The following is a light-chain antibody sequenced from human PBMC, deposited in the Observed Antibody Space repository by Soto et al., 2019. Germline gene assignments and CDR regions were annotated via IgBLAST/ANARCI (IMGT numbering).Light chain of an antibody. Sequence: DIHMTQSPSSLSASVGDRVTITCQASQDISNYLNWYQQKPGKAPKLLIYAASSLQSGVPSRFSGSGSGTDSTLIITSLQPEDFATYYCQQSYSTPQTFGQGTKVDIK. CDR1: QDISNY. V-gene: IGKV1-39*01. J-gene: IGKJ1*01. CDR3: QQSYSTPQT. CDR2: AAS.